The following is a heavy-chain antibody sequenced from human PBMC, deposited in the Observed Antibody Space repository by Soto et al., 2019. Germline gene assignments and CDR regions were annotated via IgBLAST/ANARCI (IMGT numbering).Heavy chain of an antibody. D-gene: IGHD3-22*01. J-gene: IGHJ4*02. CDR1: GGTFSSYA. Sequence: GASVKVSCKDSGGTFSSYAISWVRQAPGQGLEWMGGIIPIFGTANYAQKFQGRVTITADESTSTAYMELSSLRSEDTAVYYCARPTYYYDGSGLPPGYWGQGTLVTVSS. CDR2: IIPIFGTA. CDR3: ARPTYYYDGSGLPPGY. V-gene: IGHV1-69*13.